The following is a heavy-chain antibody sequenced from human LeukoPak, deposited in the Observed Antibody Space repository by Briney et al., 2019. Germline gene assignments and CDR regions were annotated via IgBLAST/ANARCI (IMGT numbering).Heavy chain of an antibody. D-gene: IGHD2-2*01. V-gene: IGHV1-69*05. CDR2: IIPIFGTA. Sequence: SVKVSCKASGGTFSSYAISWVRQAPGQGLEWMGRIIPIFGTANYAQKFQGRVTITTDESTSTAYMELSSLRSEDTAEYYCASTGTLGYCSSTSCFDDAFDIWGQGTMVTVSS. CDR3: ASTGTLGYCSSTSCFDDAFDI. J-gene: IGHJ3*02. CDR1: GGTFSSYA.